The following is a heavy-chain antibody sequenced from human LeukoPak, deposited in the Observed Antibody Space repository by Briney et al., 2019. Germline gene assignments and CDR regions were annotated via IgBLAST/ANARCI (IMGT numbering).Heavy chain of an antibody. CDR3: ARAAMAGTSPPDY. J-gene: IGHJ4*02. Sequence: SVKVSCKASGGTFSSYAISWVRQAPGQGLEWMGGIIPIFGTANYAQKFQGRVTITSDESTSTAYMELSSLRSEDTAVYYCARAAMAGTSPPDYWGQGTLVTVSS. V-gene: IGHV1-69*01. CDR2: IIPIFGTA. CDR1: GGTFSSYA. D-gene: IGHD6-19*01.